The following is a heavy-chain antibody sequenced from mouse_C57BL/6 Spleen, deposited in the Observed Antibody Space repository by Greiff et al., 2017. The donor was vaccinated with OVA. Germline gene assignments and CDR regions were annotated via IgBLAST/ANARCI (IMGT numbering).Heavy chain of an antibody. CDR2: ISSGSSTI. V-gene: IGHV5-17*01. CDR3: ARIGFAY. J-gene: IGHJ3*01. Sequence: EVKVVESGGGLVKPGGSLKLSCAASGFTFSDYGMHWVRQAPEKGLEWVAYISSGSSTIYYADTVKGRFTITRDNAKNTLFLQMTSLGSEDTAMDYCARIGFAYWGQGTLVTVSA. CDR1: GFTFSDYG.